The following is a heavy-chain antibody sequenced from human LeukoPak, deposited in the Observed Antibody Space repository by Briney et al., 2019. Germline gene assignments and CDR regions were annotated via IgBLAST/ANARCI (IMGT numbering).Heavy chain of an antibody. J-gene: IGHJ5*02. V-gene: IGHV4-59*01. Sequence: SETLSLTCTVSGGSISSYYWSWIRQSPGKGLEWIAYVHHSENSNSNPSLKSRVTTSVDTSRNHFSLKLTSVTAADTAIYYCARGSTGQYDPWGQGILVTVSS. CDR2: VHHSENS. CDR1: GGSISSYY. CDR3: ARGSTGQYDP. D-gene: IGHD1-14*01.